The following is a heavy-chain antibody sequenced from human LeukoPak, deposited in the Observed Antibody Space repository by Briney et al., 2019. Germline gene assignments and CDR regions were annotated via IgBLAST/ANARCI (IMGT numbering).Heavy chain of an antibody. CDR1: GGTFSSYA. J-gene: IGHJ4*02. V-gene: IGHV1-69*05. Sequence: SVKVACKASGGTFSSYAISWVRQAPGQGLEWMGRIIPIFGTANYAQKFQGRVTITTDESTSTAYMELSSLRSEGTAVYYCARGAGYYGSGSFFDYWGQGTLVTVSS. CDR2: IIPIFGTA. CDR3: ARGAGYYGSGSFFDY. D-gene: IGHD3-10*01.